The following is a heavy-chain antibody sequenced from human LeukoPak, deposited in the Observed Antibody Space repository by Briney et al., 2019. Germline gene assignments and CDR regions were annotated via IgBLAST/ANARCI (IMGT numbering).Heavy chain of an antibody. V-gene: IGHV3-48*02. Sequence: GGSLRLSCAASGFTFSSYSMNWVRQAPGKGLGWVSYISSSSSPIYYADSVKGRFTISRDNSKNTMYLQMNNLREEDTAVYYCTRDPILGAPDYFDYWGQGTLVTVSS. CDR2: ISSSSSPI. CDR3: TRDPILGAPDYFDY. D-gene: IGHD1-26*01. J-gene: IGHJ4*02. CDR1: GFTFSSYS.